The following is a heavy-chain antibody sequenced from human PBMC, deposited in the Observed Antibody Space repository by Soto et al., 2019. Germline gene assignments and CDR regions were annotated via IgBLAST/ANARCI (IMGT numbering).Heavy chain of an antibody. CDR1: AFTFSSYG. D-gene: IGHD1-26*01. J-gene: IGHJ5*02. CDR3: ARAFSGSYMNWFDP. Sequence: QVQLVESGGGVVQPGRSLRLSCAASAFTFSSYGMHWVRQAPGKGLEWVATIWYGGSDKYYADSVKGRFTISSDNSENTLYLQMNSLRAEDTAVYYCARAFSGSYMNWFDPWGQGTLVTVSS. CDR2: IWYGGSDK. V-gene: IGHV3-33*01.